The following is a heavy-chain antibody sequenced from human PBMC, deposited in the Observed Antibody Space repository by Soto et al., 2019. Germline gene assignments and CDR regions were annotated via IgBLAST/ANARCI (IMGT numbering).Heavy chain of an antibody. CDR1: GYTFTSYA. CDR2: INAGNGNT. Sequence: ASVKVSCKASGYTFTSYAMHWVRQAPGQRLEWMGWINAGNGNTKYSQKFQGRVTITRDTSASTAYMELSSLRSEDTAVYYCARGGAHDYDSSGYYQTNAFDIWGQGTMVTVSS. V-gene: IGHV1-3*01. D-gene: IGHD3-22*01. CDR3: ARGGAHDYDSSGYYQTNAFDI. J-gene: IGHJ3*02.